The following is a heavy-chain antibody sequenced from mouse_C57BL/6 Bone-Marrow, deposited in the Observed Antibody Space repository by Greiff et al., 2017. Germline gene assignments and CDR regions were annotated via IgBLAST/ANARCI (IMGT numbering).Heavy chain of an antibody. D-gene: IGHD1-1*01. J-gene: IGHJ4*01. V-gene: IGHV1-82*01. CDR3: ARSRVMTMVVGAYDYAMDY. CDR1: GYAFSSSW. Sequence: QVQLQQSGPELVKPGASVKISCKASGYAFSSSWMNWVKQRPGKGLEWIGRIYPGDGDTNYNGKFKGKATLTADKSSSTAYMQLSSLTSEDSAVYCCARSRVMTMVVGAYDYAMDYWGQGTSVTVSS. CDR2: IYPGDGDT.